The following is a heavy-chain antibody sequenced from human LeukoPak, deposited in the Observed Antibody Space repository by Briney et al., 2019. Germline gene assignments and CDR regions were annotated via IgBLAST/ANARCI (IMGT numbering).Heavy chain of an antibody. CDR2: INHSGST. CDR1: DDSISNNRYF. CDR3: ARHVRRLWRQPLYFDY. V-gene: IGHV4-39*01. D-gene: IGHD5-24*01. J-gene: IGHJ4*02. Sequence: SETLSLTCTISDDSISNNRYFWAWIRQPPGKGLEWIGSINHSGSTNYNPSLKSRVTISVDTSKNQFSLKLSSVTAADTAVYYCARHVRRLWRQPLYFDYWGQGTLVTVSS.